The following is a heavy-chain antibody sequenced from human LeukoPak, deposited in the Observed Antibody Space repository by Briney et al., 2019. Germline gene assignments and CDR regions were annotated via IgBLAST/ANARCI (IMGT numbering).Heavy chain of an antibody. CDR1: GYTFTGYY. J-gene: IGHJ6*02. CDR2: INPNSGGT. CDR3: ARPLLSGHYYGMDV. D-gene: IGHD2-15*01. Sequence: ASVKVSCKASGYTFTGYYMHWVRQAPGQGLEWMGWINPNSGGTNYAQKFQGRVTMTRDTSTSTVYMELSSLRSEDTAVYYCARPLLSGHYYGMDVWGQGTTVTVSS. V-gene: IGHV1-2*02.